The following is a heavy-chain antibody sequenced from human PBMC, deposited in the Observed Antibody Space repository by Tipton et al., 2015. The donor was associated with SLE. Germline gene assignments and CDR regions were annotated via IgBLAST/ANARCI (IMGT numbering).Heavy chain of an antibody. CDR1: GGSISSSSYY. Sequence: TLSLTCTVSGGSISSSSYYWGWIRQPPGKGLEWIGSIYYRGSTYYNPSLKSRVTISVDTSKNQFSLKLSSVTAADTAVYYCAGSRGSYYANWFDPWGQGTLVSVSS. J-gene: IGHJ5*02. CDR3: AGSRGSYYANWFDP. V-gene: IGHV4-39*01. CDR2: IYYRGST. D-gene: IGHD1-26*01.